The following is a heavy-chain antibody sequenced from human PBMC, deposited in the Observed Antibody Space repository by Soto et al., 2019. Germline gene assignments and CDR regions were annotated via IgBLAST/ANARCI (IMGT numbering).Heavy chain of an antibody. CDR1: GGSISSSH. CDR2: MYHSGIT. Sequence: SETMSLTCTASGGSISSSHWSWIRKPPGKGLEWIGYMYHSGITSSNPSLKSRVTISEDRSKNQLSLKLSSVTAAVTAVYFCVRVPNVGEYFPYWGQGMMVTVSS. V-gene: IGHV4-59*01. D-gene: IGHD1-26*01. J-gene: IGHJ1*01. CDR3: VRVPNVGEYFPY.